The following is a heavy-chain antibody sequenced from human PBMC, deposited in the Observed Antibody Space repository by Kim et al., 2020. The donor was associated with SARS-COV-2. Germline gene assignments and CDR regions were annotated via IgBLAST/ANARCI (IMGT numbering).Heavy chain of an antibody. Sequence: ASVKVSCKASGYTFTGYYMHWVRQAPGQGLEWMGWINPNSGGTNYAQKFQGRVTMTRDTSISTAYMELSRLRSDDTAVYYCARAAPGPVAANDYWGQGTLVTVSS. V-gene: IGHV1-2*02. CDR3: ARAAPGPVAANDY. D-gene: IGHD2-15*01. CDR1: GYTFTGYY. J-gene: IGHJ4*02. CDR2: INPNSGGT.